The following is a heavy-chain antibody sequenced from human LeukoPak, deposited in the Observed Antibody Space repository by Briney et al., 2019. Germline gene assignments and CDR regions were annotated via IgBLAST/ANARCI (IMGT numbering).Heavy chain of an antibody. CDR2: IKNDGSRT. J-gene: IGHJ5*02. Sequence: GGSLRLSCVASGFTLSSNWMHWVRQAPGKGLEWVSRIKNDGSRTTYADSVKGRFTTSRDNARNTLYLQMSSLRAEDTAVYYCVRSDWFDPWGQGTLVTVSS. CDR3: VRSDWFDP. CDR1: GFTLSSNW. V-gene: IGHV3-74*03.